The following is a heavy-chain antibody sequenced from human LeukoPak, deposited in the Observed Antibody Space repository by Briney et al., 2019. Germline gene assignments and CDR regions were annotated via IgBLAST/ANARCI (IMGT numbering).Heavy chain of an antibody. J-gene: IGHJ6*03. CDR2: IYHSGST. CDR3: ARTNMGYYYYYMDV. D-gene: IGHD2/OR15-2a*01. CDR1: GGSISSGGYS. V-gene: IGHV4-30-2*02. Sequence: SETLSLTCAVSGGSISSGGYSWSWIRQPPGKGLEWIGYIYHSGSTYYNPSLKSRVTISVDTSKNQFSLKLSSVTAADTAVYYCARTNMGYYYYYMDVWGKGTTVTVSS.